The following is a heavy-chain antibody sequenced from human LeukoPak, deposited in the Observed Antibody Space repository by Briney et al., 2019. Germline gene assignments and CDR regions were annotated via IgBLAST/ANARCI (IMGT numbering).Heavy chain of an antibody. V-gene: IGHV3-74*01. CDR1: GFTFDDYA. D-gene: IGHD3/OR15-3a*01. CDR3: ARSGGTGFDL. Sequence: GGSLRLSCAASGFTFDDYAMHWVRQAPGKGLMWVSHINNDGSNTRYADSVKGRFTTSRDNAKNTLYLQMKSLRGEDTAVYYCARSGGTGFDLWGQGTLVTVSS. J-gene: IGHJ5*02. CDR2: INNDGSNT.